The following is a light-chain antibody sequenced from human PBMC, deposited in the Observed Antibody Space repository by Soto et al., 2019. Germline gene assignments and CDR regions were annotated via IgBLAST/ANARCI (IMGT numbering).Light chain of an antibody. V-gene: IGLV1-44*01. CDR3: AAWDDSLNAWA. J-gene: IGLJ3*02. Sequence: SVLTHPPSASGPPGQRIIISCSGSSPNIGRNTVKWYRQLPGTAPKLLIGSSDQRPSGVPDRFSGSQSGTSASLAISGLQSEDEADYICAAWDDSLNAWAFGGGTKLTVL. CDR1: SPNIGRNT. CDR2: SSD.